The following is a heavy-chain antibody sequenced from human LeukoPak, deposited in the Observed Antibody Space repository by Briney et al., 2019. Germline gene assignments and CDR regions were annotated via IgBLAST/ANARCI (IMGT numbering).Heavy chain of an antibody. CDR2: IDHSGST. J-gene: IGHJ4*02. Sequence: SETLSLTCAVYGGSFSGYYWSLIRQPPGKGLEWIGEIDHSGSTNYNPSLKSRVTISVDTSKNQFSLKLSSVTAADTAVYYCAMTYYDIDYWGQGTLVTVSS. CDR1: GGSFSGYY. V-gene: IGHV4-34*01. D-gene: IGHD3-22*01. CDR3: AMTYYDIDY.